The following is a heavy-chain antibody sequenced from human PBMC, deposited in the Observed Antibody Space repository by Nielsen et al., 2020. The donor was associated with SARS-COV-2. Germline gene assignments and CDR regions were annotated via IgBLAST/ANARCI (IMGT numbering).Heavy chain of an antibody. Sequence: SATLSLTCTVSGGSISNSSYYWGWIRQPPGKGLEWIGSIYYSGSTYYNPSLKSRVTISVDTSKNQFSLKLSSVTAADTAVYYCARQDYYDSSGDYYFDYWGQGTLVTVSS. V-gene: IGHV4-39*01. CDR1: GGSISNSSYY. CDR3: ARQDYYDSSGDYYFDY. J-gene: IGHJ4*02. D-gene: IGHD3-22*01. CDR2: IYYSGST.